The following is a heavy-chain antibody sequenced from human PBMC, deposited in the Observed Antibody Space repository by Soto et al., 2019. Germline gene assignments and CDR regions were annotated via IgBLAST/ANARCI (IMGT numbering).Heavy chain of an antibody. CDR1: GYTFTSYD. CDR2: MNPNSGNT. CDR3: AREGYSSGWSYHIYYYYGMDV. J-gene: IGHJ6*02. D-gene: IGHD6-19*01. Sequence: ASVKVSCKASGYTFTSYDINWVRQATGQGLEWMGWMNPNSGNTGYAQKFQGRVTMTRNTSISTAYMELSSLRSEDTAVYYCAREGYSSGWSYHIYYYYGMDVWGQGTTVTVSS. V-gene: IGHV1-8*01.